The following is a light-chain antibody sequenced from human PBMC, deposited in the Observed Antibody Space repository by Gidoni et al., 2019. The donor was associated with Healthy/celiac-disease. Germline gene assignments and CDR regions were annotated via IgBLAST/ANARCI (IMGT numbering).Light chain of an antibody. V-gene: IGKV2-28*01. CDR3: MQALQTLWT. J-gene: IGKJ1*01. CDR2: LGS. CDR1: QSLLHSNGYNY. Sequence: DMVMTQSPLSLPVTPGEPASISCRSSQSLLHSNGYNYLDWYLQKPGQSPQLLIYLGSNRASGVPDRFSGSGSGTDFTLKISRVEAEDVGVYYCMQALQTLWTFXQXTKVEIK.